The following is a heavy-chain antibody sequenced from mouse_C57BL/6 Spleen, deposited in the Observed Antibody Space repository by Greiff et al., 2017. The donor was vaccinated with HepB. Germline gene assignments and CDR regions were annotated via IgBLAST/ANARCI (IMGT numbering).Heavy chain of an antibody. J-gene: IGHJ4*01. CDR1: GFNIKDDY. D-gene: IGHD1-1*01. CDR3: TTFYGSSPRDY. V-gene: IGHV14-4*01. Sequence: EVQLVESGAELVRPGASVKLSCTASGFNIKDDYMHWVKQRPEQGLEWIGWIDPENGDTEYASKFQGKATITADTSSNTAYLQLSSLTSEDTAVYYCTTFYGSSPRDYWGQGTSVTVSS. CDR2: IDPENGDT.